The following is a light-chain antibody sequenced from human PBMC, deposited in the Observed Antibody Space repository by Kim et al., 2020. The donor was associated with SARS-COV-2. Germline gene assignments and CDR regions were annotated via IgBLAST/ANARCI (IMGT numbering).Light chain of an antibody. J-gene: IGLJ2*01. V-gene: IGLV3-19*01. Sequence: ALGQTVRITCQGDSLRSYYASWYQQKPGQAPVLVIYGKNNRPSGIPDRFSGSSSGNTASLTITGAQAEGEADYYCNSRDSSGNHVVFGGGTKLTVL. CDR1: SLRSYY. CDR3: NSRDSSGNHVV. CDR2: GKN.